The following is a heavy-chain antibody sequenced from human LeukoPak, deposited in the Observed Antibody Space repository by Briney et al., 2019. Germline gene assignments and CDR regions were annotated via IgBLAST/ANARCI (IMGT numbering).Heavy chain of an antibody. CDR1: GGSFSGYY. Sequence: PSETLSLTCAVYGGSFSGYYWNWTRQPPGKGLEWIGEINHSGSTNYNPSLKSRVTISVDTSKNQFSLKLSSVTAADTAVYYCARGGATMVRGVHGYWGQGTLVTVSS. CDR3: ARGGATMVRGVHGY. CDR2: INHSGST. J-gene: IGHJ4*02. D-gene: IGHD3-10*01. V-gene: IGHV4-34*01.